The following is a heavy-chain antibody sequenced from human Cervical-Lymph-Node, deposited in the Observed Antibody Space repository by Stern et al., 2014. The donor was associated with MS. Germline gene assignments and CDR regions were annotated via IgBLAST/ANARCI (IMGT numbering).Heavy chain of an antibody. J-gene: IGHJ4*02. V-gene: IGHV3-21*01. Sequence: VQLVESGGGLVKPGGSLRLSCAASGFTFSSYTMNWVRQAPGKGLEWVSSINIYYADSVKGRFTISRDNAKNSLFLQMNSLRAEDTAVYYCARDLFLRAPEAIYYFDYWGQGTLVAVSS. CDR3: ARDLFLRAPEAIYYFDY. CDR1: GFTFSSYT. CDR2: INI. D-gene: IGHD2-21*01.